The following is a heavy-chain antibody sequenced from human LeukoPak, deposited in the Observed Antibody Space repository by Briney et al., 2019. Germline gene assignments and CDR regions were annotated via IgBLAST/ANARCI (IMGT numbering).Heavy chain of an antibody. D-gene: IGHD7-27*01. CDR3: ARHSLWAFDY. V-gene: IGHV5-51*01. Sequence: GESLKISCKASGYSFTTYWIGWVRQMPERGLEYMAIIHPGNSDTRYSPSFQGQVTISADKSISTAFLQWSSLKASDTAIYYCARHSLWAFDYWDQGALVTVSS. CDR2: IHPGNSDT. CDR1: GYSFTTYW. J-gene: IGHJ4*02.